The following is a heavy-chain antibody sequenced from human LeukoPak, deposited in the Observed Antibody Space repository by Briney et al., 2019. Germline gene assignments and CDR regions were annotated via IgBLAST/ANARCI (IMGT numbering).Heavy chain of an antibody. V-gene: IGHV4-34*01. Sequence: SETLSLTCAVYGGSFSGYYWSWIRQPPGKGLEWIGEINHSGSTNYDPSLKSRVTISVDTSKNQFSLKLSSVTAADTAVYYCASGYCGGACQLGGVDMWGQGTMVTVSS. CDR1: GGSFSGYY. D-gene: IGHD2-21*02. CDR3: ASGYCGGACQLGGVDM. CDR2: INHSGST. J-gene: IGHJ3*02.